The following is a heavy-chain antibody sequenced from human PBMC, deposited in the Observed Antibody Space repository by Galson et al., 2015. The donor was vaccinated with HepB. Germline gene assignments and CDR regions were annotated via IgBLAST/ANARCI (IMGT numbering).Heavy chain of an antibody. Sequence: KVSCKASGYTFTGYYMHWVRQAPGQGLEWMRWINPNSGGTNYAQKFQGWVTMTRDTSISTAYMELSRLRSDDTAVYYCARRRTYCSSTSCNYYGMDVWGQGTTVTVSS. J-gene: IGHJ6*02. CDR3: ARRRTYCSSTSCNYYGMDV. V-gene: IGHV1-2*04. D-gene: IGHD2-2*01. CDR2: INPNSGGT. CDR1: GYTFTGYY.